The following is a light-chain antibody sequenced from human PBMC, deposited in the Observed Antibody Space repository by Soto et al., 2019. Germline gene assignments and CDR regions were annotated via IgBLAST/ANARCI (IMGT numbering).Light chain of an antibody. J-gene: IGLJ1*01. Sequence: QSALTQPASVSGSPGQSITISCTAASGDVTDLQYVSWYQQHPGEAPKLIIYEVSHRPSGVSDRFSGSKSGDTASLTISGLQAEDEADYYCHSHTTRNSLVVGTGTKLTVL. CDR1: SGDVTDLQY. V-gene: IGLV2-14*01. CDR2: EVS. CDR3: HSHTTRNSLV.